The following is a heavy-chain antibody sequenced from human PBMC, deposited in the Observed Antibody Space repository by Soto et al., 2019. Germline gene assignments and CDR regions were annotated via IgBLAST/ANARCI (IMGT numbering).Heavy chain of an antibody. CDR1: GGTFSSYA. V-gene: IGHV1-69*13. D-gene: IGHD3-3*01. CDR2: IIPIFGTA. CDR3: ASRTIFGVAPFYYYYGMDV. Sequence: AASVKVSCKASGGTFSSYAISWVRQAPGQGLEWMGGIIPIFGTANYAQKFQGRVTITADESTSTAYMELSSLRSEDTAVYYCASRTIFGVAPFYYYYGMDVWGQGTRVTVSS. J-gene: IGHJ6*02.